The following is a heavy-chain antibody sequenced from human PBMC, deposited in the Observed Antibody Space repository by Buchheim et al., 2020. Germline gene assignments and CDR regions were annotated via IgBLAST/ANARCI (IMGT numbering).Heavy chain of an antibody. CDR1: GFTFSSYA. Sequence: QVQLVESGGGVVQPGRSLRLSCAASGFTFSSYAMHWVRQAPGKGLEWVAVISYDGSNKYYADSVKGRFTISRDNSKNTLYLQMNRLRAEDTAVYYCARDRSNYDPTLYYYYGMDVWGQGTT. CDR3: ARDRSNYDPTLYYYYGMDV. J-gene: IGHJ6*02. V-gene: IGHV3-30-3*01. D-gene: IGHD3-22*01. CDR2: ISYDGSNK.